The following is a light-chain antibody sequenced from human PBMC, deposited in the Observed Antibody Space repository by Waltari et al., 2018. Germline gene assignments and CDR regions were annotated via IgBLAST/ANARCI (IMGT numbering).Light chain of an antibody. CDR2: VND. CDR1: GSYFRTSS. J-gene: IGLJ3*02. Sequence: QSVLTQPPSASGTPGQRVTISCSRRGSYFRTSSVYWSQQLPRSAPKLLIYVNDQRPSGIPDRFSGSNSGTSASLDISGLQPQDEADYYCAMWDANLGGWVFGGGTKVTVL. CDR3: AMWDANLGGWV. V-gene: IGLV1-47*01.